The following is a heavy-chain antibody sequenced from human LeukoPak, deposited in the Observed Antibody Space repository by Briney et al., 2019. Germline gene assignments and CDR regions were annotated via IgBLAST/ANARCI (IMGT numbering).Heavy chain of an antibody. CDR1: GGSFSDYY. CDR2: INHSGST. V-gene: IGHV4-34*01. Sequence: SETLSLTCAVYGGSFSDYYWSWIRQPPGKGREWIGEINHSGSTNYNPSLKSRVTISVDTSKNQFSLKLSSVTAADTAVYYCAREPIFGVVIYYGLDVWGQGSTVTVSS. CDR3: AREPIFGVVIYYGLDV. J-gene: IGHJ6*02. D-gene: IGHD3-3*01.